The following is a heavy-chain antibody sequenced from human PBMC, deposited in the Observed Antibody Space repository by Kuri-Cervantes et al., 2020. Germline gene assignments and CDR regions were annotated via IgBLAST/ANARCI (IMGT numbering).Heavy chain of an antibody. Sequence: SVKVSCKASGGTFSSYDISWVRQAPGQGLELMGGIIPIFGTANYAQKFQGRVMITADESTSTAYMELSSLRSEDTAVYYCSRGRRGFTVSLFYSWGQGSQVTVSS. CDR3: SRGRRGFTVSLFYS. J-gene: IGHJ4*02. D-gene: IGHD5/OR15-5a*01. CDR2: IIPIFGTA. CDR1: GGTFSSYD. V-gene: IGHV1-69*13.